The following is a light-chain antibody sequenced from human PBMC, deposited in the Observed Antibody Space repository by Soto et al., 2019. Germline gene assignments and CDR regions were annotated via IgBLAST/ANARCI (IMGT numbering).Light chain of an antibody. J-gene: IGKJ4*01. V-gene: IGKV3-11*01. CDR2: DAS. CDR3: QQRSNWLT. Sequence: IVLTHAPATLSLSPGEIATLSFRASQSVSSYLAWYQQKPGQAPRLLIYDASTRATGIPARFSGSGSGTDFTLTISSLEPEDFAVYYCQQRSNWLTFGGGTKVDIK. CDR1: QSVSSY.